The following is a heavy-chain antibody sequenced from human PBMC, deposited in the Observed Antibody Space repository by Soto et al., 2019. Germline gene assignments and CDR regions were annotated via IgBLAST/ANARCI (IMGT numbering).Heavy chain of an antibody. V-gene: IGHV1-18*01. CDR3: ARDFYQSSGYCDY. D-gene: IGHD3-22*01. CDR1: GYTFSSYG. CDR2: ISAYSGNT. J-gene: IGHJ4*02. Sequence: QVQLVQSGAEVKKPGASVKVSCKAYGYTFSSYGLSWVRQAPGQGLEWMGWISAYSGNTVYTQRFKGRLTMATDTSTGTAYMELRSLRSDDTAVYYCARDFYQSSGYCDYWRQGTLVTVSS.